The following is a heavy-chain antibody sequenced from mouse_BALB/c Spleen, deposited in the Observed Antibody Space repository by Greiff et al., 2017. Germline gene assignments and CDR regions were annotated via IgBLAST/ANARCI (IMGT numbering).Heavy chain of an antibody. CDR1: GFTFSDYY. CDR3: AGGDYYGRSYEDAMDY. V-gene: IGHV5-4*02. CDR2: ISDGGSYT. Sequence: EVKLVESGGGLVKPGGSLKLSCAASGFTFSDYYMYWVRQTPEKRLEWVATISDGGSYTYYPNSVKGRCTITRDNAKNNLYLEMSSLKSEDTAMYYCAGGDYYGRSYEDAMDYWGQGTSGTVSS. D-gene: IGHD1-1*01. J-gene: IGHJ4*01.